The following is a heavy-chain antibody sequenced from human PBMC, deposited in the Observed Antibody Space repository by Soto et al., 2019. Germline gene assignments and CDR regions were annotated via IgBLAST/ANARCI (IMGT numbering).Heavy chain of an antibody. V-gene: IGHV3-74*01. D-gene: IGHD3-3*01. J-gene: IGHJ4*02. CDR1: GFTFSSYW. CDR2: INSDGSST. CDR3: ARASTYYEFWSGYPGEKYYFDY. Sequence: EVQLVESGGGLVQPGGSLRLSCAASGFTFSSYWMHWVRQAPGKGLVWVSRINSDGSSTSYADSVKGRFTISRDNAKNTLYLQMNSLRAEDTAVYYCARASTYYEFWSGYPGEKYYFDYWGQGTLVTVSS.